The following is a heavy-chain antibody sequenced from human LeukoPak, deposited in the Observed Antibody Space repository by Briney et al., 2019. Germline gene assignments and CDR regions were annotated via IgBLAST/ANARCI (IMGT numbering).Heavy chain of an antibody. Sequence: TGGSLRLSCAASGFTFSSYWMSWVRQAPGKGLEWVANIKQDGSEKYYVDPVKGRFTISRDNAKNSLYLQMNSLRAEDTAVYYCARDVSLLELWFGELLSYYSYGMDVWGQGTTVTVSS. D-gene: IGHD3-10*01. V-gene: IGHV3-7*01. J-gene: IGHJ6*02. CDR2: IKQDGSEK. CDR1: GFTFSSYW. CDR3: ARDVSLLELWFGELLSYYSYGMDV.